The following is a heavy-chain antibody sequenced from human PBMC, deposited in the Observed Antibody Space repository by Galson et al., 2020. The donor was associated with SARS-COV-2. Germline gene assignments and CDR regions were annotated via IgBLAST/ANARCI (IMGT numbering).Heavy chain of an antibody. V-gene: IGHV1-69*05. CDR3: ASLGPVGAPVDY. CDR2: IIPNFGTA. Sequence: ASVKVYCKASGGTTSSYAISRVRQAPGQGLEWLGGIIPNFGTANYDQKFQGRVTITTDEATSTAYMERSSLLAEDTAVYYCASLGPVGAPVDYWGQGTRVTFSS. CDR1: GGTTSSYA. J-gene: IGHJ4*02. D-gene: IGHD1-26*01.